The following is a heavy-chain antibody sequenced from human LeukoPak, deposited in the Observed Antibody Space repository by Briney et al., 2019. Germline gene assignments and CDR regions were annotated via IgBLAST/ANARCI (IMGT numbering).Heavy chain of an antibody. CDR1: GFTFSSYN. CDR3: AGGSTKNY. V-gene: IGHV3-48*02. Sequence: GGSLRLSCAASGFTFSSYNMNWVRQAPGKGLECVSFISSGSTIIYYADSVKGRFTISRDNAKNSLYLQMDSLRDEDTAVYYCAGGSTKNYWGQGTLVTVSS. D-gene: IGHD5/OR15-5a*01. CDR2: ISSGSTII. J-gene: IGHJ4*02.